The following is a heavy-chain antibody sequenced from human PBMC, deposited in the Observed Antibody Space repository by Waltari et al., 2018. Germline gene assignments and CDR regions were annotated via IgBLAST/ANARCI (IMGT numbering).Heavy chain of an antibody. Sequence: EVQLLESGVGLVQTGESLTFPCAASGLPFSLHCMIWLSQAPGKGLEWVSAISGSGGDTYFADSATGRFTMSRDNSKNTLYLQMNSLRVEDTAIYYCAKRVTEYGAGYDHWGQGTLVTVSS. D-gene: IGHD6-6*01. V-gene: IGHV3-23*01. J-gene: IGHJ4*02. CDR1: GLPFSLHC. CDR2: ISGSGGDT. CDR3: AKRVTEYGAGYDH.